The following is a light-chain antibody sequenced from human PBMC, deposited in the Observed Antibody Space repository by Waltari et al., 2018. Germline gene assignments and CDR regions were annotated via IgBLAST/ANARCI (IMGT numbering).Light chain of an antibody. CDR2: ASS. J-gene: IGKJ2*01. CDR1: QSVGSSY. Sequence: EIVLTQSPGTLSLSPGERATLSCRASQSVGSSYLAWFHQKPGQAPRLLIYASSIRATAIPDRFSGSGSGTDFTLTIHRLEPEDFAVYYCQQYGSPPYTFGQGTKLEIK. CDR3: QQYGSPPYT. V-gene: IGKV3-20*01.